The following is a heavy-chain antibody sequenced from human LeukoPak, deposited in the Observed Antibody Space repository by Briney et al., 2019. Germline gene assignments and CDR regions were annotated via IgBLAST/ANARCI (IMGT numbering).Heavy chain of an antibody. V-gene: IGHV3-30-3*01. D-gene: IGHD1-26*01. CDR1: GFTFSSYA. CDR3: ARDLSSGRLIDY. CDR2: ISYDGSNK. Sequence: GRSLRLSCAASGFTFSSYAMHWVRQAPGKGLEWVGVISYDGSNKYYADSLQGRFTISRDNSKNTLYLQMNSLRAEDTAVYYCARDLSSGRLIDYWGQGTLVTVSS. J-gene: IGHJ4*02.